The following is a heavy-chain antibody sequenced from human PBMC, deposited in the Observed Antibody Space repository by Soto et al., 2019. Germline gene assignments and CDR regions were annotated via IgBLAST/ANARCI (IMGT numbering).Heavy chain of an antibody. J-gene: IGHJ4*02. CDR1: GGSFSSSA. CDR3: AMETY. V-gene: IGHV1-69*13. D-gene: IGHD3-3*01. CDR2: IVPIFGLT. Sequence: SVKVSFKASGGSFSSSAISWVRQAPGQGLEWMGRIVPIFGLTNYAQKWQGRVTITADESTSTVYMEVSSLRSDDTAVYYCAMETYWGQGTLVTVSS.